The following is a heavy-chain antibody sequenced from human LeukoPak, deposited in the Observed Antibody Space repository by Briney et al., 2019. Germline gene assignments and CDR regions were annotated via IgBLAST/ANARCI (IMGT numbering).Heavy chain of an antibody. CDR2: IKQDGSEK. CDR3: VRKEGDH. Sequence: GGSLRLSCAASGFTFSSNWMTWVRQAPGKGLEWVANIKQDGSEKYYVDSVKGRFTISRDNAKNSLYLEMNSLRAEDTAVYYCVRKEGDHWGQGILVIVSS. J-gene: IGHJ4*02. CDR1: GFTFSSNW. V-gene: IGHV3-7*03.